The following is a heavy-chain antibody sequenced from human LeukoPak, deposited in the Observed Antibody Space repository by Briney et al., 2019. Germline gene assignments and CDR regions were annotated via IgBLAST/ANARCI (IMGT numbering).Heavy chain of an antibody. D-gene: IGHD6-6*01. CDR3: ARAFRYSTSSRTFDY. Sequence: GGSLRLSCAASGFPFDDYGMSWVRQAPGKGLEWVSDITWSGGSTGYADSVKGRFTISRDSARDSLYLQMNSLRAEDTASYYCARAFRYSTSSRTFDYWGQGTLVTVSS. V-gene: IGHV3-20*04. CDR2: ITWSGGST. CDR1: GFPFDDYG. J-gene: IGHJ4*02.